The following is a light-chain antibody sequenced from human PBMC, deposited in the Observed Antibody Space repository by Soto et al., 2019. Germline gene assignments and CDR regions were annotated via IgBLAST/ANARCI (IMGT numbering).Light chain of an antibody. J-gene: IGLJ3*02. CDR3: SSYAGSNNWV. CDR2: EVN. Sequence: QSVLTQPPSASGSPGQSVAISCTGTSSDVGGYNYVSWYQQHPGKAPKLMIYEVNKRPPGVPDRFSGSKSGNTASLTVSGLQAEDEADYYCSSYAGSNNWVFGGGTQLTVL. V-gene: IGLV2-8*01. CDR1: SSDVGGYNY.